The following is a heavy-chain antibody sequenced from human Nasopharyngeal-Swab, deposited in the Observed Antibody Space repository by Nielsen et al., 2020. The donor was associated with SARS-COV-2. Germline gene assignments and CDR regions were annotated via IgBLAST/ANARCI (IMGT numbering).Heavy chain of an antibody. D-gene: IGHD6-19*01. J-gene: IGHJ6*02. V-gene: IGHV1-69*13. Sequence: SVKVSCKASGGTFSSYAISWVRQAPGQGLEWMGGIIPIFGTANYAQKFQGRVTITADESTSTAYMELSSPRSEDTAVYYCARGTSIAVPEPPYYYGMDVWGQGTTVTVSS. CDR2: IIPIFGTA. CDR1: GGTFSSYA. CDR3: ARGTSIAVPEPPYYYGMDV.